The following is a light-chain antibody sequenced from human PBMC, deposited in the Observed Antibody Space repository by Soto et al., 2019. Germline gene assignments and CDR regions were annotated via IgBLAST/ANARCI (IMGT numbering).Light chain of an antibody. Sequence: QSALTQPASVSGSPGQSITISCTGTSSDVGGYNYVSWYQQHPGKAPKLMIYDVSNRPSGVSNRFSGSKSGNTASLTISGLQAEDEADYSCSSYTSSIGFGTGTKVTVL. CDR1: SSDVGGYNY. CDR3: SSYTSSIG. CDR2: DVS. V-gene: IGLV2-14*01. J-gene: IGLJ1*01.